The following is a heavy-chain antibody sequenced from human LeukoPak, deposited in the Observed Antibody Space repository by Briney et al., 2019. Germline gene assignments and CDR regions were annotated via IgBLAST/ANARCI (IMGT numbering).Heavy chain of an antibody. CDR1: GFTFDDYG. CDR3: ARDHDSGWYDY. Sequence: GGSLRLSCAASGFTFDDYGMSWVRHAPGKGLEWVSGINWNGGSTGYADSVKGRFTISRDNAKNSLYLQMNSLRAEDTALYYCARDHDSGWYDYWGQGTLVTVSS. J-gene: IGHJ4*02. D-gene: IGHD6-19*01. V-gene: IGHV3-20*04. CDR2: INWNGGST.